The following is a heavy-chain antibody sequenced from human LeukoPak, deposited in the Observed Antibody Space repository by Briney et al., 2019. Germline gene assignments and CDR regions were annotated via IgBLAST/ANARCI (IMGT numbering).Heavy chain of an antibody. CDR2: IYYSGST. J-gene: IGHJ4*02. CDR3: ARGDYAPLDY. CDR1: GGSISSSSYY. Sequence: SETLSLTCTVSGGSISSSSYYWGWIRQPPGKGLVWIGSIYYSGSTYYNPSLKSRVTISVDTSKNQFYLKLSSVTAADTAVYYCARGDYAPLDYWGQGTLVTVSS. D-gene: IGHD4-17*01. V-gene: IGHV4-39*01.